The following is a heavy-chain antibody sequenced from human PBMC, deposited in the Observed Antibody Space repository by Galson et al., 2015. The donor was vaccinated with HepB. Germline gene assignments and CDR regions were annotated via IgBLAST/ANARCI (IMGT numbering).Heavy chain of an antibody. Sequence: SLRLSCAASGFTFSSYAMSWVRQAPGKGLEWVSAISGSGGSTYYADSVKGRFTISRDNSKNTLYLQMNSLRAEDTAVYYCAKARYERDDYGDYGEFDYWGQGTLVTVSS. CDR3: AKARYERDDYGDYGEFDY. CDR1: GFTFSSYA. J-gene: IGHJ4*02. V-gene: IGHV3-23*01. CDR2: ISGSGGST. D-gene: IGHD4-17*01.